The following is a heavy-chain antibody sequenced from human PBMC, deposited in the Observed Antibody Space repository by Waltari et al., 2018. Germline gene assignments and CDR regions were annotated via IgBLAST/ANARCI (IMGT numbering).Heavy chain of an antibody. V-gene: IGHV1-69*01. J-gene: IGHJ5*02. CDR1: GGTFSSYA. CDR2: MSPTFGTA. CDR3: ASGSYYSPFKPRHGLQRFDP. Sequence: QVQLVQSGAEVKKPGSSVKVSCKASGGTFSSYAISWVRQAPGQGLEGMGGMSPTFGTANYAQKFQGRVTITADESTSTAYMELSSLRSEDTAVYYCASGSYYSPFKPRHGLQRFDPWGQGTLVTVSS. D-gene: IGHD1-26*01.